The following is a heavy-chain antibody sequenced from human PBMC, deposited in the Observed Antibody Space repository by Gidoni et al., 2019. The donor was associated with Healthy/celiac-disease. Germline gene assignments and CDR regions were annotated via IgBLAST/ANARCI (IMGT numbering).Heavy chain of an antibody. CDR3: ARDRCSGGSCYSLYYYGMDV. V-gene: IGHV1-18*04. CDR1: GYTFTSYG. CDR2: ISAYNGNT. D-gene: IGHD2-15*01. J-gene: IGHJ6*02. Sequence: QVQLVQSGAEVKKPGASVKVSCTASGYTFTSYGISWVRQAPGQGLEWMGWISAYNGNTNYAQKLQGRVTMTTDTSTSTAYMELRSLRSDDTAVYYCARDRCSGGSCYSLYYYGMDVWGQGTTVTVSS.